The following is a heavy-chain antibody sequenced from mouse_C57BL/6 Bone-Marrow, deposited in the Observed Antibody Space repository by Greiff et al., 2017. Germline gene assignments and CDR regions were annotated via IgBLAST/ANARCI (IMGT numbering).Heavy chain of an antibody. CDR1: GYTFTSYW. Sequence: QVQLQQPGTELVKPGASVKLSCKASGYTFTSYWMHWVKQRPGQGLEWIGNINPSNGGTNSNEKFKRKATLTVAKSSSTAYMLLSSMTSEDSAVYYCARGRDLFPYARDYWGQGTSVTGSS. CDR2: INPSNGGT. J-gene: IGHJ4*01. CDR3: ARGRDLFPYARDY. V-gene: IGHV1-53*01. D-gene: IGHD1-1*01.